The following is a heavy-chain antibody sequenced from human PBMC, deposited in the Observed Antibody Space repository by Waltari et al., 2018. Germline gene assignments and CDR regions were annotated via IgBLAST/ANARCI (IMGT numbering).Heavy chain of an antibody. D-gene: IGHD3-22*01. V-gene: IGHV3-30-3*01. Sequence: QVQLVESGGGVVQPGRSLRLSCAASGFTFSSYAMHWVRQAPGKGLEWGAVISYDGSNKYYADSVKGGFTISRDKSNNTLYLQMNSLRAEDTAVYYCARGSGYLDYWGQGTLVTVSS. CDR3: ARGSGYLDY. CDR2: ISYDGSNK. J-gene: IGHJ4*02. CDR1: GFTFSSYA.